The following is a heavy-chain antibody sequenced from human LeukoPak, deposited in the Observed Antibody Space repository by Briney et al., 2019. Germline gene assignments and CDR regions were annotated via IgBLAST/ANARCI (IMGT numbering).Heavy chain of an antibody. J-gene: IGHJ6*03. D-gene: IGHD2-8*01. CDR2: INCNSGDA. CDR1: GYSFSEHY. Sequence: ASVKVSCKASGYSFSEHYIYWVRQAPGQGLEWVGRINCNSGDANSAQKFQSRVTMTRDTSVSTAYMDLSSVTSDDTAVYFCARSAGHCSNGICFTDYYMDVWGRGTTVTVSS. CDR3: ARSAGHCSNGICFTDYYMDV. V-gene: IGHV1-2*02.